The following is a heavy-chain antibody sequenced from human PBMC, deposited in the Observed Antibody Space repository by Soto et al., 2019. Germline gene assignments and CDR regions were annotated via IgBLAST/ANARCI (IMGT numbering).Heavy chain of an antibody. CDR3: ASDLYSSSSGGGGAFDY. CDR1: GLYFRGYY. Sequence: SETLSLTCAVYGLYFRGYYLIWIRQPPGKGLEWIGEINHSGSTNYNPSLKSRVTISVDTSKNQFSLKLSSVTAADTAVYYCASDLYSSSSGGGGAFDYWGQGTLVTVSS. J-gene: IGHJ4*02. D-gene: IGHD6-6*01. CDR2: INHSGST. V-gene: IGHV4-34*01.